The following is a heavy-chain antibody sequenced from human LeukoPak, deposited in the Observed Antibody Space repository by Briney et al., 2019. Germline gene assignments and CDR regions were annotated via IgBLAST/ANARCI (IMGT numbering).Heavy chain of an antibody. CDR3: AKYKQQLVRTNYFDY. J-gene: IGHJ4*02. CDR1: GFTFSSYA. CDR2: ISGSGGST. Sequence: GGSLRLSCAASGFTFSSYAMSWVRQAPGKGLEWVSAISGSGGSTYNADSVKGRFTISRDNSKNTLYLQMNSLRAEDTAVYYCAKYKQQLVRTNYFDYWGQGTLVTVSS. V-gene: IGHV3-23*01. D-gene: IGHD6-13*01.